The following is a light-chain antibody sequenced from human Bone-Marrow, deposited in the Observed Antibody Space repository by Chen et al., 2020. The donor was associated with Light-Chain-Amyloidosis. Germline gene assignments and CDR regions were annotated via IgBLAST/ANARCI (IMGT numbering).Light chain of an antibody. J-gene: IGLJ3*02. CDR1: RSDFGPFNY. CDR3: SSFAVSKIVL. Sequence: QSALTQPPSASGSPGQAVPLSCTGARSDFGPFNYVSLYQQHPGKAPKLIMFDVNRRPSGFPGRFSGSKSGNTASLTVSGLQPDDEADYYCSSFAVSKIVLFGGGTKLTVL. CDR2: DVN. V-gene: IGLV2-8*01.